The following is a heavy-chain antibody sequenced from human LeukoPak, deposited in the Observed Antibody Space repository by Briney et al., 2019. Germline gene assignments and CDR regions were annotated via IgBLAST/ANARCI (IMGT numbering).Heavy chain of an antibody. CDR3: ARDSGTTGEVKFDP. V-gene: IGHV4-34*01. CDR1: GGSFSGYY. J-gene: IGHJ5*02. CDR2: INHSGST. D-gene: IGHD3-10*01. Sequence: SETLSLTCAVYGGSFSGYYWSWIRQPPGKGLEWIGEINHSGSTNYNPSLKSRVTMSADTSRNQVSLTLSFVTAADTAVYYCARDSGTTGEVKFDPWGQGTLVTVSS.